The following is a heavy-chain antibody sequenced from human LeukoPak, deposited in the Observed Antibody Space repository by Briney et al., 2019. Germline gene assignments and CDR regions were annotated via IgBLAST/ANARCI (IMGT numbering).Heavy chain of an antibody. CDR1: GFTFTSYN. J-gene: IGHJ4*02. D-gene: IGHD3-16*01. Sequence: GGSLRLSCAASGFTFTSYNMNWVRQAPGKGLEWVSSISSSSNYIYYADSVKGRFTISRDNAKNSLYLQMNSLRAEDTAVYYCARGALRLDYWGQGTLVTVSS. CDR3: ARGALRLDY. V-gene: IGHV3-21*01. CDR2: ISSSSNYI.